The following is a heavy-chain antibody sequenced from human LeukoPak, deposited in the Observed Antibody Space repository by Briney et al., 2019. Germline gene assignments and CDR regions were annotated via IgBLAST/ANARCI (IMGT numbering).Heavy chain of an antibody. CDR2: ISGSGGTT. CDR1: GFTFSSYA. D-gene: IGHD3-3*01. Sequence: GGSLRLSCAASGFTFSSYAMSWVRQAPGKGLEWVSDISGSGGTTYYADSVKGRFTISRDNSKNTLYLQMNSLRAEDTAVYYCAKDPRSYFDFWADWGQGTLVTVSS. CDR3: AKDPRSYFDFWAD. J-gene: IGHJ4*02. V-gene: IGHV3-23*01.